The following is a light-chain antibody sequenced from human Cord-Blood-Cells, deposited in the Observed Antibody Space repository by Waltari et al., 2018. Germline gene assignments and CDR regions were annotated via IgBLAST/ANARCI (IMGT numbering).Light chain of an antibody. J-gene: IGLJ1*01. CDR1: SSDVGGYNY. V-gene: IGLV2-14*01. CDR3: SSYTSSSTLV. Sequence: QSDLTQPASVSGSPGQSITISCTGTSSDVGGYNYVPWYQQHPGKAPKLMIYEVSNRPSGVSNRFSGSKSGNTASLTISGLQAEDEADYYCSSYTSSSTLVFGTGTKVTVL. CDR2: EVS.